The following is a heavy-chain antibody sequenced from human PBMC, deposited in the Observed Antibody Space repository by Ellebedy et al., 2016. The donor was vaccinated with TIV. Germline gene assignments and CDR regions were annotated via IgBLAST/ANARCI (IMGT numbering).Heavy chain of an antibody. CDR1: GYSFTSYW. J-gene: IGHJ4*02. CDR3: ARRSTPGGLTGYYGY. D-gene: IGHD3-9*01. V-gene: IGHV5-51*01. CDR2: IYPGDSDT. Sequence: KVSXXGSGYSFTSYWIGWVRQMPGKGLEWMGIIYPGDSDTRYSPSFQGQVTISADKSISTAYLQWSSLKASDTAMYYCARRSTPGGLTGYYGYWGQGTLVTVSS.